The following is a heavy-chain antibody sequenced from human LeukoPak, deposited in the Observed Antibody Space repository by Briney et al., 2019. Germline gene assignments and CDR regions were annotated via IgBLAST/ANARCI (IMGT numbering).Heavy chain of an antibody. V-gene: IGHV3-30*04. CDR2: ISYDGSNK. CDR1: GFTFSSYA. J-gene: IGHJ4*02. D-gene: IGHD6-19*01. Sequence: GGSLRLSCAASGFTFSSYAMHWVRQAPGKGLEWVADISYDGSNKYYADSVKGRFTISRDNSKTTLYLQMNSLRAEDTAVYYCARDGESGQWLYYFDYWGQGTLVTVSS. CDR3: ARDGESGQWLYYFDY.